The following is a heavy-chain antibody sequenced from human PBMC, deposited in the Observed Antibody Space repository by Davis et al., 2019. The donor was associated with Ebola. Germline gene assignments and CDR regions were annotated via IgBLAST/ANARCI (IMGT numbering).Heavy chain of an antibody. J-gene: IGHJ6*02. V-gene: IGHV1-18*01. CDR3: ARGESSSLLRYFDWLENYYYYGMDV. CDR2: ISAYNGNT. Sequence: ASVKVSCKASGYSFTRYGISWVRQAPGQGLEWMGWISAYNGNTNYAQKLQGRVTMTTDTSTSTAYMELRSLRSDDTAVYYCARGESSSLLRYFDWLENYYYYGMDVWGQGTTVTVSS. D-gene: IGHD3-9*01. CDR1: GYSFTRYG.